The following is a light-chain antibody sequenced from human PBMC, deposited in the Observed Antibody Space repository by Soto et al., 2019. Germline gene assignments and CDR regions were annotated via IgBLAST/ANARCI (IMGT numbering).Light chain of an antibody. V-gene: IGKV1-13*02. J-gene: IGKJ3*01. CDR1: HGISGA. CDR2: DAS. CDR3: QQTYSPPFT. Sequence: AIQLTQSPSSLSAYVGDSVTITCRASHGISGALAWYQQKPGRPPKLLIYDASSLEVGVPSRFSGSGSGTDFILTVSRLQPEDFATYYCQQTYSPPFTFGPGTKVDIK.